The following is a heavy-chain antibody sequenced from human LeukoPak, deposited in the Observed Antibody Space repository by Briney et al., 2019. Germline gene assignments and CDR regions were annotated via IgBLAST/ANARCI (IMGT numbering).Heavy chain of an antibody. V-gene: IGHV1-18*01. Sequence: ASVKVSCKASGGTFSSYGISWVRQAPGQGLEWMGWISAYNGNTNYAQKLQGRVTMTTDTSTNTAYMELRSLRSDDTAVYYCARDTGSYYYYYMDVWGKGTTVTVSS. J-gene: IGHJ6*03. D-gene: IGHD4-17*01. CDR2: ISAYNGNT. CDR3: ARDTGSYYYYYMDV. CDR1: GGTFSSYG.